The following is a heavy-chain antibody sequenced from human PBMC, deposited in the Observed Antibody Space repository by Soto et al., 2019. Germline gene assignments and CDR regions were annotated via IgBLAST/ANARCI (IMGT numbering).Heavy chain of an antibody. CDR2: IDSDGSRT. J-gene: IGHJ4*01. Sequence: EVQLVESGGDLVQPGGSLRLSCAVSGLTFSSYWMHWVRQAPGKGLEWVSRIDSDGSRTNYADSVKGRFTTSRDNAKNTLYLQINSLRADDTAVYYCVRGIDGDIWGHRTLVIVSS. CDR1: GLTFSSYW. D-gene: IGHD1-26*01. V-gene: IGHV3-74*01. CDR3: VRGIDGDI.